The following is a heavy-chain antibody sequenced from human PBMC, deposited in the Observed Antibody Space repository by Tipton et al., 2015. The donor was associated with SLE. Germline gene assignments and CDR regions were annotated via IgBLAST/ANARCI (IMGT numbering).Heavy chain of an antibody. D-gene: IGHD5-24*01. J-gene: IGHJ4*02. CDR3: ARGRRWLQLPDFDY. Sequence: TLSLTCTVSGDSISGYYWSWIRQPPGKGLEWIGYIHYSGSTNYKSSLKSRVTISVDTSKNQFSLKLSSVTAADTAVYYCARGRRWLQLPDFDYWGQGTLVTVS. V-gene: IGHV4-59*01. CDR2: IHYSGST. CDR1: GDSISGYY.